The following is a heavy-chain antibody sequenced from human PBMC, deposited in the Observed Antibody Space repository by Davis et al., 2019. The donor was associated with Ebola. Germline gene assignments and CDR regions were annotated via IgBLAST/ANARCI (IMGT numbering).Heavy chain of an antibody. V-gene: IGHV3-43*01. CDR3: AKDISTVTSHDAFDI. D-gene: IGHD4-17*01. Sequence: PGGSLRLSCAASGFNFDDYTMHWVRQAPGKGLEWVSLISWDGGSTYYADSVKGRFTISRDNSKNSLYLQMNSLRTEDTALYYCAKDISTVTSHDAFDIWGQGTMVTVSS. CDR1: GFNFDDYT. CDR2: ISWDGGST. J-gene: IGHJ3*02.